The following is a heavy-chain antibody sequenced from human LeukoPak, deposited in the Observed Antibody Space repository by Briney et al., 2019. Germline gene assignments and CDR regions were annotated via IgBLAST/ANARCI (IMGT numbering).Heavy chain of an antibody. V-gene: IGHV4-59*01. CDR2: IYYSGST. J-gene: IGHJ4*02. CDR1: GGSISSYY. Sequence: PSETLSLTCTVSGGSISSYYWSWIRQPPGKGLEWIGYIYYSGSTNYNPSLKSRVTISVDTSKNQFSLKLSSVTAADTAVYYCARDLNFVGSSWGFDYWGQGTLVTVSS. CDR3: ARDLNFVGSSWGFDY. D-gene: IGHD6-13*01.